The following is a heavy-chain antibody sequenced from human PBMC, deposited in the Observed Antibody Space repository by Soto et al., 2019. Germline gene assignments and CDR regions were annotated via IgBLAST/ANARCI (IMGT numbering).Heavy chain of an antibody. CDR3: AKDRGSGGYYYYMDV. J-gene: IGHJ6*03. D-gene: IGHD3-10*01. CDR1: GFTFSSYA. CDR2: VSGSGGST. Sequence: GGSLRLSCAASGFTFSSYAMSWVRQAPGKGLEWVSTVSGSGGSTYYADSVKGRFTISRDNSKNTLHLQMNSLRAEDTAAYFCAKDRGSGGYYYYMDVWGKGTTVTVSS. V-gene: IGHV3-23*01.